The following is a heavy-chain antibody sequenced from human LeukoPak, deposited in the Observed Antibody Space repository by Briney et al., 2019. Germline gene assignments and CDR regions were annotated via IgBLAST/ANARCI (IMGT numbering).Heavy chain of an antibody. V-gene: IGHV3-11*03. D-gene: IGHD2/OR15-2a*01. Sequence: PGGSLRISCAASGFTFRDYYTSWIRQAPAKGQERVSYISSSSTYTNYADTVKGRFTISRDNAKNSLYLQMNSLRAEDTAVYYCARSLRRDCDSAMCCAALDIWGEGTMVTVSS. CDR3: ARSLRRDCDSAMCCAALDI. CDR1: GFTFRDYY. CDR2: ISSSSTYT. J-gene: IGHJ3*02.